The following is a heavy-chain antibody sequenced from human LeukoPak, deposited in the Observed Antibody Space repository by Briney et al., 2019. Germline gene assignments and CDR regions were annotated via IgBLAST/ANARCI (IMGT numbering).Heavy chain of an antibody. J-gene: IGHJ4*02. D-gene: IGHD2-2*01. V-gene: IGHV3-23*01. Sequence: PGGSLRLSCAASGFTFSKNAMSWVRQAPGKGLEWVSSLSGSGADTYYADSVKGRSTISRDNAKNTAYLQMNSLRAEDTAVYYCAKDPYGTRYFDYWGQGTLVTAS. CDR2: LSGSGADT. CDR1: GFTFSKNA. CDR3: AKDPYGTRYFDY.